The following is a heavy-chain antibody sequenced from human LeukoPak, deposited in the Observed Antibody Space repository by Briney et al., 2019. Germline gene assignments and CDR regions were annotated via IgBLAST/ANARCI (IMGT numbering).Heavy chain of an antibody. D-gene: IGHD3-22*01. J-gene: IGHJ4*02. Sequence: SETLSLTCTVSGGSISSYYWSWIRQPAGKGLEWIGRIYTSGSTNYNPSLKSRVTMSVDTSKNQFSLKLSSVTAADTAVYYCARVHYYDSSGYYYYSLDYWGQGTLVTVSS. V-gene: IGHV4-4*07. CDR3: ARVHYYDSSGYYYYSLDY. CDR1: GGSISSYY. CDR2: IYTSGST.